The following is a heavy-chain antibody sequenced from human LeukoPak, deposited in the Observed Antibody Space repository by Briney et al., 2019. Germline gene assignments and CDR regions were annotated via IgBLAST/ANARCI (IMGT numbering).Heavy chain of an antibody. CDR1: GFTFSSYA. J-gene: IGHJ5*02. V-gene: IGHV3-30*04. CDR2: ISYDGTNK. CDR3: AKAFFDISWNWFAP. Sequence: GGSLRLSCAASGFTFSSYALHWVRQGPGKGLEWVALISYDGTNKFYADSVKGRFTISRDNSKNTLYLQMSSLRVEDTAIYYCAKAFFDISWNWFAPWGQGTLVTVSS. D-gene: IGHD3-9*01.